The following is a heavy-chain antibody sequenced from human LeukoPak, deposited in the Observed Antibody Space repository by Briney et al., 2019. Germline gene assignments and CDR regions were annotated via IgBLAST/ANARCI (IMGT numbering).Heavy chain of an antibody. CDR3: ARDRYSLAVAGTVADY. J-gene: IGHJ4*02. Sequence: LPGRSLRLSCAASGFTFDDYAMHWVRQAPGKGLEWVSGISWNSVIIAYADSVKGRFTISRDNAKNSLYLQMNSLRAEDTAVYYCARDRYSLAVAGTVADYWGQGTLVTVSS. D-gene: IGHD6-19*01. CDR2: ISWNSVII. CDR1: GFTFDDYA. V-gene: IGHV3-9*01.